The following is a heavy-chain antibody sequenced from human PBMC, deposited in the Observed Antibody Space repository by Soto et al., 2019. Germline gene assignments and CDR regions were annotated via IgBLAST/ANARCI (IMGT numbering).Heavy chain of an antibody. J-gene: IGHJ4*02. D-gene: IGHD3-22*01. CDR3: AKFDTYDSSGYYPFDY. V-gene: IGHV3-23*01. CDR1: GFTFSSYA. CDR2: ISGSGGST. Sequence: GGSLRLSCAASGFTFSSYAMSWVRQAPGKGLEWVSAISGSGGSTYYADSVKGRFTISRDNSKNTLYLQMNSLRAEDTAVYYCAKFDTYDSSGYYPFDYWGQGTLVTVSS.